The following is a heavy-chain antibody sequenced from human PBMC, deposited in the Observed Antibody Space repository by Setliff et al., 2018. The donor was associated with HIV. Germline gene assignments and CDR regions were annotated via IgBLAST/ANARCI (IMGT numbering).Heavy chain of an antibody. CDR2: IYTSGST. Sequence: LSLTCTVSGGSISSGSYYWSWIRQPAGKGLEWIGHIYTSGSTNYKPSLKSRVTISVDKPKNQFSLRLSSVTAADTALYYCAREGWGLLRESHYYYYMDVWGKGTTVTVSS. J-gene: IGHJ6*03. CDR3: AREGWGLLRESHYYYYMDV. CDR1: GGSISSGSYY. D-gene: IGHD2-21*02. V-gene: IGHV4-61*09.